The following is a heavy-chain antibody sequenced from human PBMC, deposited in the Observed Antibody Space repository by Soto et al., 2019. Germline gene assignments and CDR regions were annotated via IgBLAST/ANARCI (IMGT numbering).Heavy chain of an antibody. D-gene: IGHD4-17*01. Sequence: GESLKISCKGSGYSFTSYWIGWVRQMPGKGLEWMGIIYPGDSDTRYSPSFQGQVTISADKSISTAYLQWSSLKASDTAMYYCAFAYNYGDYYYYGMDVWGQGTTVTSP. J-gene: IGHJ6*02. CDR1: GYSFTSYW. V-gene: IGHV5-51*01. CDR2: IYPGDSDT. CDR3: AFAYNYGDYYYYGMDV.